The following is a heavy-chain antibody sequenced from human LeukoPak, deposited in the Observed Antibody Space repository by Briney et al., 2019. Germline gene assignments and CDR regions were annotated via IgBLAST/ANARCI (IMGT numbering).Heavy chain of an antibody. Sequence: GASVKVSCKASGYTFTSYGISWVRQAPGQGLEWMGWISAYNGNTNYAQKLQGRVTMTTDTSTSTAYMELRSLRSDDTAVYYCARARRRLGELSLTYWGQGTLVTVSS. CDR3: ARARRRLGELSLTY. D-gene: IGHD3-16*02. CDR1: GYTFTSYG. CDR2: ISAYNGNT. V-gene: IGHV1-18*01. J-gene: IGHJ4*02.